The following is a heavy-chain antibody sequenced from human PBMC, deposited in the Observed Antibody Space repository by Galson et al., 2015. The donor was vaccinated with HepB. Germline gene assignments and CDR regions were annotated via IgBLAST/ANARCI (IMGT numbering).Heavy chain of an antibody. D-gene: IGHD3-22*01. CDR3: ARGVPLTPMIVVVITTGLRRAAANLDY. J-gene: IGHJ4*02. CDR2: ISSSSSTI. CDR1: GFTFSSYS. Sequence: SLRLSCAASGFTFSSYSMNWVRQAPGKGLEWVSYISSSSSTIYYADSVKGRFTISRDNAKNSLYLQMNSLRDEDTAVYYCARGVPLTPMIVVVITTGLRRAAANLDYWGQGTLVTVSS. V-gene: IGHV3-48*02.